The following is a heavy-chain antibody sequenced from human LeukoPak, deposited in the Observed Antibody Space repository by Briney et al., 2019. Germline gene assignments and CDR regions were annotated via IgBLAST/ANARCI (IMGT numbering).Heavy chain of an antibody. CDR1: GFTFRNYE. CDR3: ARAPPDAFDI. J-gene: IGHJ3*02. V-gene: IGHV3-48*03. Sequence: PGGSLRLSCAASGFTFRNYEMNWVRQTPGKGLEWISCIGSGSGGTSIYYADSVKGRFTVSPDNTKNSLHLQMNSLRAEDTAVYYCARAPPDAFDIWGQGTMVTVSS. CDR2: IGSGSGGTSI.